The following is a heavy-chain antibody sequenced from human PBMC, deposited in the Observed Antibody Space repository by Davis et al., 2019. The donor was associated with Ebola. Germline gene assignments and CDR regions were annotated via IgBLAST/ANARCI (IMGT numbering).Heavy chain of an antibody. CDR2: ISTYNGNT. CDR1: GYTFIDYG. J-gene: IGHJ4*02. D-gene: IGHD5-18*01. V-gene: IGHV1-18*04. Sequence: SVKVSCKPSGYTFIDYGISWVRQAPGQGLEWLGWISTYNGNTNYAQKFHDRITLTTDTSASTAYMELSSLRSEDTAVYYCARRVGVSMDTRHDYWGQGTLVTVSS. CDR3: ARRVGVSMDTRHDY.